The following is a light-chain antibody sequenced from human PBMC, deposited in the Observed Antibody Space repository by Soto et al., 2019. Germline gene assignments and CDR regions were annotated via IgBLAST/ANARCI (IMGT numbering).Light chain of an antibody. CDR3: CSYAGSRTYV. CDR1: SSDIGSYDL. Sequence: QSALTQPASVSGPLGQSIVISCTGSSSDIGSYDLVSWYQQYPGKAPKVVIFEGTKRPSGVSNRFSDSKSGNTASLTISGLQTEDEADYYCCSYAGSRTYVFGAGTKLTVL. J-gene: IGLJ1*01. CDR2: EGT. V-gene: IGLV2-23*01.